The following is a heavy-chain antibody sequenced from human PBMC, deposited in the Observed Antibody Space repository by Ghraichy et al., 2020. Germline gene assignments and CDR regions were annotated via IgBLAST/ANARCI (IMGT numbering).Heavy chain of an antibody. CDR3: ARSHYRDNSFVFDS. J-gene: IGHJ4*02. D-gene: IGHD4-17*01. CDR2: TYYRSKWYS. Sequence: SETLSLTCAISGDSVSSNSVAWSWIRQSPSRGLEWLGRTYYRSKWYSDYTISVKGRVTINPDTSKNQFSLQLNSVTPEDTAVYYCARSHYRDNSFVFDSWGQGTLVTVSS. V-gene: IGHV6-1*01. CDR1: GDSVSSNSVA.